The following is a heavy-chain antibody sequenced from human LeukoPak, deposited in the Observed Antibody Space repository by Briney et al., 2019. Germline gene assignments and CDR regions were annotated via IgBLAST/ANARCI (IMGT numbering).Heavy chain of an antibody. CDR1: GYTFTSYG. CDR2: ISAYNGNT. J-gene: IGHJ6*02. V-gene: IGHV1-18*01. Sequence: ASVTVSCKASGYTFTSYGISWVRQAPGQGLEWMGWISAYNGNTNYAQKLQGRVTMTTDTSTSTAYMELRSLRSDDTAVYYCARETCSSTSCYEYYYYGMDVWGQGTTVTVSS. D-gene: IGHD2-2*01. CDR3: ARETCSSTSCYEYYYYGMDV.